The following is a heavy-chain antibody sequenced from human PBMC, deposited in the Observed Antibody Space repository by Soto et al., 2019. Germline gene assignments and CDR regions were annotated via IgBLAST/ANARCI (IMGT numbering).Heavy chain of an antibody. CDR2: IYSGGST. V-gene: IGHV3-66*01. D-gene: IGHD1-1*01. Sequence: EVQLVESGGGLVQPGGSLRLSCAASGFTVSSNYMTWVRQAPGKGLEWVSLIYSGGSTYYADSVKGRFTVSRDSSKNTLYLQMNSLRAEDTAVYYCARDRNWNDRLGWFDPWGQGTLVTVSS. CDR3: ARDRNWNDRLGWFDP. CDR1: GFTVSSNY. J-gene: IGHJ5*02.